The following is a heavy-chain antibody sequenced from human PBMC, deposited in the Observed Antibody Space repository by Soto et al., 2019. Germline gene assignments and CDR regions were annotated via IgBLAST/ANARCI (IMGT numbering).Heavy chain of an antibody. D-gene: IGHD3-9*01. Sequence: PSETLSLTCTVSGGSISGSSYFWGWIRQPPGKGLEWIGSIYFRGNTYYNPSLQTRVTISLDKSKSQFSLKLNSVTAADSAVYFCARLEGLATISYYFDFWGQGALVTVSS. CDR3: ARLEGLATISYYFDF. CDR2: IYFRGNT. V-gene: IGHV4-39*01. CDR1: GGSISGSSYF. J-gene: IGHJ4*02.